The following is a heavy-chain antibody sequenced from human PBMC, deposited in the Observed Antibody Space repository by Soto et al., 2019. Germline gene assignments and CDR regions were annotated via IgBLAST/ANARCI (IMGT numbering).Heavy chain of an antibody. D-gene: IGHD3-22*01. J-gene: IGHJ4*02. CDR3: ARGKNYYDSSGYWY. Sequence: PSETLSLTCTVSGGSISSYYWSWTRQPPGKGLEWIGYIYYSGSTNYNPSLKSRVTISVDTAKNQFSLKLSSVTAADTAVYYCARGKNYYDSSGYWYWGQGTLVTVSS. CDR2: IYYSGST. V-gene: IGHV4-59*01. CDR1: GGSISSYY.